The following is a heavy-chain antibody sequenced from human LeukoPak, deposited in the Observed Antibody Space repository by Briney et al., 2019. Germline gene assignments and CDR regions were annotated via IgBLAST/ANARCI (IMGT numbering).Heavy chain of an antibody. J-gene: IGHJ6*02. Sequence: GESLKISCKGSGYSFTTYWIAWVRQMPGKGLEWMGIIYPGDSDTRYSPSFQGQVTMSADKSISTAYLQWSSLKASDTAMYYCARPKYSSTWDADYYYSMDVWGQGTTVTVSS. V-gene: IGHV5-51*01. CDR3: ARPKYSSTWDADYYYSMDV. D-gene: IGHD6-13*01. CDR1: GYSFTTYW. CDR2: IYPGDSDT.